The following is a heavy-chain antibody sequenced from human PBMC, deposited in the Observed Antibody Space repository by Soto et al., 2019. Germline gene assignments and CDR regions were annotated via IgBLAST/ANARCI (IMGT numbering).Heavy chain of an antibody. Sequence: SVKVSCKASGGTFSSYAISWVRQAPGQGLEWMGGIIPIFGTANYAQKFQGRVTITADESTSTAYMELSSLRSEDTAVYYFARARGEGGGYDLYYYYGMDVWGQGTTVTVSS. CDR3: ARARGEGGGYDLYYYYGMDV. D-gene: IGHD5-12*01. CDR1: GGTFSSYA. CDR2: IIPIFGTA. V-gene: IGHV1-69*13. J-gene: IGHJ6*02.